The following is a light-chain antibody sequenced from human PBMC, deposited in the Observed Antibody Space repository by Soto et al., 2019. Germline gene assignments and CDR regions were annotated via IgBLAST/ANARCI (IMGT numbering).Light chain of an antibody. Sequence: DIQMTQSPSSLSASVGDRVTITCRASQGISNYLAWYQQKPGKVPKLLIYAASTLQSGVPSRFSGSGSGTDFTLTISSLQPEDGATYYCQKYNSAPPYNFGQGTKVEIK. V-gene: IGKV1-27*01. CDR2: AAS. CDR3: QKYNSAPPYN. J-gene: IGKJ2*01. CDR1: QGISNY.